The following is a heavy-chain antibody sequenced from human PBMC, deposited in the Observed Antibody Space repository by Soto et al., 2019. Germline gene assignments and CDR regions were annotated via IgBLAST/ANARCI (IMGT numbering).Heavy chain of an antibody. Sequence: EVQLVESGGDLVQPGGSLKLSCAASGFTFSGSAMHWVRQASGKGLEWVGHIRRRAKNYATVYAASVKGRFIISRDDAKITAYLQMNTPKTDVTAVYYCTRIFDASAFLAPDVDYWGQGNLVTVPS. CDR1: GFTFSGSA. CDR2: IRRRAKNYAT. J-gene: IGHJ4*02. CDR3: TRIFDASAFLAPDVDY. V-gene: IGHV3-73*02. D-gene: IGHD3-16*01.